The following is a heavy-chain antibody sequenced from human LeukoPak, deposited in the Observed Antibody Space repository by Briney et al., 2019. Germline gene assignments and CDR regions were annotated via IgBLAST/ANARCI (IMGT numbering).Heavy chain of an antibody. V-gene: IGHV3-74*01. J-gene: IGHJ4*02. CDR1: GFTFCDYW. D-gene: IGHD3-16*01. Sequence: GGSLRLSCVAAGFTFCDYWMHWVRRVPGKGRVWVSRINGDGGSTSYAVSVKGRFTISRDNAKNTVYLQMNSLRTEDTAVYYCARDRRYAYDNWGQGTLVTVSS. CDR3: ARDRRYAYDN. CDR2: INGDGGST.